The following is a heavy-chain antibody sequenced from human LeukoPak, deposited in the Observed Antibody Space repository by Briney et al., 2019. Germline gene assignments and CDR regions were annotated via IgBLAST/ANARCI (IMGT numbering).Heavy chain of an antibody. CDR1: GFTFSSYS. J-gene: IGHJ4*02. CDR3: ARARTYFDY. CDR2: ISRSSNYI. V-gene: IGHV3-21*01. Sequence: GGSLRLSCAASGFTFSSYSMNWVRQAPGKGLEWVSSISRSSNYIYYADSVKGRFTISRDNAKNSLYLQMNSLRAEDTAVYYCARARTYFDYWAREPWSPSPQ.